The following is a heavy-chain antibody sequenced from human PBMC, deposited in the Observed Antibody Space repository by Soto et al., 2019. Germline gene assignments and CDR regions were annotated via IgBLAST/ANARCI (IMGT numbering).Heavy chain of an antibody. D-gene: IGHD3-22*01. CDR3: AKDRYLDHDSRGYLFDN. CDR2: ISRYGDFT. J-gene: IGHJ4*02. V-gene: IGHV3-23*01. Sequence: EVQLLESGGDLIQPGGSLSLSCAASGFPFTIYALTWFRKAPGKGLEWVSAISRYGDFTYYADSVEGRFTISRDNSKNTLYLQMNSLRAEDTAVYYCAKDRYLDHDSRGYLFDNWGQGTLVTVSS. CDR1: GFPFTIYA.